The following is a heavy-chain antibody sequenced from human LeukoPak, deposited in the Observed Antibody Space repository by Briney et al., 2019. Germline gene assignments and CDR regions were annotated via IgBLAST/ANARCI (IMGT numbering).Heavy chain of an antibody. CDR1: GYSFTSYW. D-gene: IGHD3-22*01. V-gene: IGHV5-51*01. CDR3: ARTYYYDSSGLPTAFDY. Sequence: PGESLKISCKGPGYSFTSYWIGWVRQMPGKGLEWMGIIYPGDSDTRYSPSFQGQVTISADKSISTAYLQWSSLKASDTAMYYCARTYYYDSSGLPTAFDYWGQGTLVTVSS. J-gene: IGHJ4*02. CDR2: IYPGDSDT.